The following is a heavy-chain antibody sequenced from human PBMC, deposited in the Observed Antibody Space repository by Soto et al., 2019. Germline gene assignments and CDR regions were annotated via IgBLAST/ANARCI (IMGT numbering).Heavy chain of an antibody. CDR3: ARDRGSGWYLTYYYYGMDV. Sequence: ASVKVSCKASGYTFSGYYMHWVRQAPGQGLEWMGWINPNSGGTNYAQKIQGRVTMTRDTSISTAYMELSRLRSDDTAVYYCARDRGSGWYLTYYYYGMDVWGQGTTVTVSS. J-gene: IGHJ6*02. CDR1: GYTFSGYY. D-gene: IGHD6-19*01. V-gene: IGHV1-2*02. CDR2: INPNSGGT.